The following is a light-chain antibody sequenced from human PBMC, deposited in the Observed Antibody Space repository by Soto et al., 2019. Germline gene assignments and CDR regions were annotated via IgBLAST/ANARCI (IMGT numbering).Light chain of an antibody. J-gene: IGKJ4*01. Sequence: DIQMTQSPSTLSASVGDRVTITCRASQSVSGWLAWYRQKPGKAPELLIYSASTLETGVPSRFSGSGSGTEFTLTVSSLHPDDFASYYCQQYESYPLTFGGGTKVEI. V-gene: IGKV1-5*03. CDR3: QQYESYPLT. CDR2: SAS. CDR1: QSVSGW.